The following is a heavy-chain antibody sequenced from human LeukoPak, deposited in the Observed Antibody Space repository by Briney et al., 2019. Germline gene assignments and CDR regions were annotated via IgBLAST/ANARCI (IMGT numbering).Heavy chain of an antibody. V-gene: IGHV4-39*07. J-gene: IGHJ3*01. CDR2: ICSSGST. CDR1: GVSISSGSNY. Sequence: SETLSLACSVSGVSISSGSNYWGWICQPPGKTLEWIGSICSSGSTYYNSSLKSRVIILIDTSKNHFSLTLSSVTAADTAVYYCTRSDGYGLVGIWGQGTMVTVSS. CDR3: TRSDGYGLVGI. D-gene: IGHD3-10*01.